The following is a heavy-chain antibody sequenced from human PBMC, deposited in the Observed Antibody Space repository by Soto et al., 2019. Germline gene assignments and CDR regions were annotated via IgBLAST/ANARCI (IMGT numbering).Heavy chain of an antibody. CDR1: GFTFSSYA. CDR2: ISGSGGST. Sequence: GGSLRIACAASGFTFSSYAMSWVRQAPGKGLEWVSAISGSGGSTYYADSVKGRFTISRDNSKNTLYLQMNSLRAEDTAVYYCATYPGNYDIDPWGQGTLVTVYS. CDR3: ATYPGNYDIDP. J-gene: IGHJ5*02. D-gene: IGHD3-9*01. V-gene: IGHV3-23*01.